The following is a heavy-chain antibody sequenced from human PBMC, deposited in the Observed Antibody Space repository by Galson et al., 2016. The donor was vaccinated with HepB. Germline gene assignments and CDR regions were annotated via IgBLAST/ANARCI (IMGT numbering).Heavy chain of an antibody. CDR3: ARPQREGGNYYSFDY. J-gene: IGHJ4*02. CDR2: IIPIFRTT. CDR1: GGTFSSYA. V-gene: IGHV1-69*13. D-gene: IGHD1-26*01. Sequence: SVKVSCKASGGTFSSYALSWVRQAPGQGLEWMGRIIPIFRTTNYAQKFQGRVSITADESTSTAYMELSSLGSEDTAVYYCARPQREGGNYYSFDYWGQGTLVTVSS.